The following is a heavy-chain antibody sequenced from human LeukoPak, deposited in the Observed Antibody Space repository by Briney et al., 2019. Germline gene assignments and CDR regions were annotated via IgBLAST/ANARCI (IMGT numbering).Heavy chain of an antibody. J-gene: IGHJ5*02. CDR2: ISAYNGNT. Sequence: GASVKVSCTASGYTFTNYGISWVRRAPGQGLEWMGWISAYNGNTNYAQKLQGRVTMTTDTSKSTAYMELKSLRADDTAVYYCAARIGSGRDVAFDPWGQGTLVTVSS. CDR1: GYTFTNYG. D-gene: IGHD3-10*01. V-gene: IGHV1-18*01. CDR3: AARIGSGRDVAFDP.